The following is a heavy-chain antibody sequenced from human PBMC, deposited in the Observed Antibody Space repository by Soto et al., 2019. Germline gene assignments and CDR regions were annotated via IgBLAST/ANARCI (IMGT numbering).Heavy chain of an antibody. J-gene: IGHJ3*02. CDR2: IIPIFGTA. Sequence: SVKVSCKASGGTFSSYAISWVRQAPGQGLEWMGGIIPIFGTANYAQKFQGRVTITADESTSTAYMELSSLRSEDTAVYYCARAIAARTAFDIWGQGTMVTVSS. CDR3: ARAIAARTAFDI. D-gene: IGHD6-6*01. CDR1: GGTFSSYA. V-gene: IGHV1-69*13.